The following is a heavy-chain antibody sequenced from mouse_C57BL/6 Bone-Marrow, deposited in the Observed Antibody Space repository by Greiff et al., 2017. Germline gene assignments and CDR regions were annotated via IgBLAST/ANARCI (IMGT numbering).Heavy chain of an antibody. V-gene: IGHV5-15*01. CDR3: ARHKTTVVDYAMDY. CDR2: ISNLAYSI. Sequence: EVKLMESGGGLVQPGGSLKLSCAASGFTFSDYGMAWVRQAPRKGPEWVAFISNLAYSIYYADTVTGRFTISRENAKNTLYLEISSLRSEDTAMYYCARHKTTVVDYAMDYWGQGTSVTVSS. D-gene: IGHD1-1*01. J-gene: IGHJ4*01. CDR1: GFTFSDYG.